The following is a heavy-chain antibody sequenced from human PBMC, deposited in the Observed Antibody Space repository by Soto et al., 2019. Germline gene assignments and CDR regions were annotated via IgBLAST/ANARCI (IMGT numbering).Heavy chain of an antibody. CDR1: GGTFSSCA. CDR2: IIPIFGTA. D-gene: IGHD2-15*01. CDR3: ANVVVVAAGPYFDY. J-gene: IGHJ4*02. Sequence: GASVKVSCKASGGTFSSCAISWVRQVPGQGLEWMGGIIPIFGTANYAQKFQGRVTITADESTSTPYMELGSLRSADTAVYYCANVVVVAAGPYFDYWGQGTLVTVSS. V-gene: IGHV1-69*13.